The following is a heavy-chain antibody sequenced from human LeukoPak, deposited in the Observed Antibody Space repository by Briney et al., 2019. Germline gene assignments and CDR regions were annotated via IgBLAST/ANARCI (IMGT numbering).Heavy chain of an antibody. CDR2: ISGSGGST. D-gene: IGHD6-13*01. CDR1: GFTFSSYA. CDR3: AKVKGSSSWLKYYFDY. V-gene: IGHV3-23*01. J-gene: IGHJ4*02. Sequence: GGSLRLSCAASGFTFSSYAMSWVRQAPGKGLEWVSAISGSGGSTYYADSVKGRFTISRDNSKNTLYLQMNSLRAEDTAVYYCAKVKGSSSWLKYYFDYWGPGTLVTVSS.